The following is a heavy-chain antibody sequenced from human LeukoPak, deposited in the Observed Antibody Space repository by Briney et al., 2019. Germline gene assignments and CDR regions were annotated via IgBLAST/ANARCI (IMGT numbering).Heavy chain of an antibody. Sequence: SETLPLTCAVYGGSFSGYYWSWIRQPPGKGLEWIGEINHSGSTNYNPSLKSRVTISVATSKNQFSLKLSSVTAADTAVYYCARGLYSSSWYLKGYYFDYWGQGTLVTVSS. V-gene: IGHV4-34*01. D-gene: IGHD6-13*01. CDR2: INHSGST. CDR3: ARGLYSSSWYLKGYYFDY. CDR1: GGSFSGYY. J-gene: IGHJ4*02.